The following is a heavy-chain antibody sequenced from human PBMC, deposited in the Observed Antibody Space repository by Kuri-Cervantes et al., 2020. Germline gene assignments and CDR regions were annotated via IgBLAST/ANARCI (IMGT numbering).Heavy chain of an antibody. Sequence: ASVKVSCKASGYTFTSYGISWVRQAPGQGLEWMGWISAYNGNTNYAQKFQGRVTMTRNTSISTAYMELSSLRSEDTAVYYCARSRRYYDFWSGYSQYYFDYWGQGALVTVSS. D-gene: IGHD3-3*01. V-gene: IGHV1-18*01. CDR3: ARSRRYYDFWSGYSQYYFDY. CDR2: ISAYNGNT. J-gene: IGHJ4*02. CDR1: GYTFTSYG.